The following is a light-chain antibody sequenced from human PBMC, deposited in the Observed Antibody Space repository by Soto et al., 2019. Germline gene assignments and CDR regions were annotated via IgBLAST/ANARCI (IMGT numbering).Light chain of an antibody. Sequence: DIRMTNSPSTVSANIGDRVTITCRASQSISRWLAWYQQKPGEAPKVLIYDASSLESGVPSTFSGSGSGTDFTLTITTLQPEDFATYLCQQSNIMAPFGQGTRLEIK. CDR3: QQSNIMAP. V-gene: IGKV1-5*01. J-gene: IGKJ5*01. CDR1: QSISRW. CDR2: DAS.